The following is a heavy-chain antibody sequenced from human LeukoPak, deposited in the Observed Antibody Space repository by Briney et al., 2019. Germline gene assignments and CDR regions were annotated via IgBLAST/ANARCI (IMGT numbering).Heavy chain of an antibody. CDR2: VRQDGSET. D-gene: IGHD6-19*01. CDR1: GFTFSNYW. CDR3: ARPPYSGGSYLMF. V-gene: IGHV3-7*01. J-gene: IGHJ4*02. Sequence: PGGSLRLSCAASGFTFSNYWMSWVRQPPGKGLEWGANVRQDGSETYYVDSVKGRFTISRDNTKNSLYLQMNSLRAEDTAVYYCARPPYSGGSYLMFWGQGTLVTVSS.